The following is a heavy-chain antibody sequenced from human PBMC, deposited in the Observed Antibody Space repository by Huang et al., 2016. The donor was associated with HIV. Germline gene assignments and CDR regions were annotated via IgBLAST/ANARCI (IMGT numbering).Heavy chain of an antibody. Sequence: QVQLQQWGAGLLRPSETLSLTCAVYGGSFSGYYGTWIRQPPGKGLAWIGEINHSESTNYNPSLKSRVTISVDTSRNQFSLTLTSVTAADTAVYYCARGQGGYYYYMDVWGKGTTVTVSS. CDR3: ARGQGGYYYYMDV. J-gene: IGHJ6*03. CDR1: GGSFSGYY. V-gene: IGHV4-34*01. CDR2: INHSEST.